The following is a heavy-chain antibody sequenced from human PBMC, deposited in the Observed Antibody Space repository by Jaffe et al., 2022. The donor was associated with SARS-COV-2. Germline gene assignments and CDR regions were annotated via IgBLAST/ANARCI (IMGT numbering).Heavy chain of an antibody. D-gene: IGHD2-21*02. CDR3: ARPVIPVTGPSWFDP. CDR2: IYYSGGT. Sequence: QLQLQESGPGLVKPSGTLSLTCSVSGGSVSSASYYWGWVRQPPGKGLEWIGSIYYSGGTYYNPSLDSRVTISVDTSRNQFSLRLTSVTAADTAIYYCARPVIPVTGPSWFDPWGQGTLVTVSS. CDR1: GGSVSSASYY. J-gene: IGHJ5*02. V-gene: IGHV4-39*01.